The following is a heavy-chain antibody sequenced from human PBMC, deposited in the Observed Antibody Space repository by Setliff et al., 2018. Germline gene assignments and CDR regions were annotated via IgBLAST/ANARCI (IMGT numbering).Heavy chain of an antibody. V-gene: IGHV5-51*01. D-gene: IGHD2-21*02. Sequence: PGESLKISCQTSGFSFTNYWVAWVRQTPGKGLEWMGIIYPGDSDTRYSPSFEGQLTISADKSISTTYVQWSSLKASDTAMYYCAREICNNGDCYSDYGMDVWGQGTTVTVSS. CDR2: IYPGDSDT. J-gene: IGHJ6*02. CDR1: GFSFTNYW. CDR3: AREICNNGDCYSDYGMDV.